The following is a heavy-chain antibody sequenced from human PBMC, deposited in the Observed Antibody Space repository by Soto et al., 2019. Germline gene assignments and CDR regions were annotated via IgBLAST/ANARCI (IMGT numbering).Heavy chain of an antibody. Sequence: ASVKVSCKASGFTFTNYHITWLRQVPGQGLEWMGWISPYNGKTDYAQSLQGRVTMITDTSRNSVYMEVRSLRSDDTAVYYCARRVAILPDYYYHGLDVWGQGTTVTV. D-gene: IGHD5-12*01. V-gene: IGHV1-18*04. J-gene: IGHJ6*02. CDR3: ARRVAILPDYYYHGLDV. CDR1: GFTFTNYH. CDR2: ISPYNGKT.